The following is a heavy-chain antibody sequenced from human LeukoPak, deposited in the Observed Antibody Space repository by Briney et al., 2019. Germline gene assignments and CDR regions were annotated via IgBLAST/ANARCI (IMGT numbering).Heavy chain of an antibody. J-gene: IGHJ4*02. V-gene: IGHV1-69*05. CDR2: IIPIFGTA. D-gene: IGHD3-22*01. CDR1: GGTFSSCA. CDR3: AETYYYDSSGYYSDY. Sequence: GASVKVSCKASGGTFSSCAISWVRQAPGQGLEWMGRIIPIFGTANYAQKFQGRVTITTDESTSTAYMELSSLRSEDTAVYYCAETYYYDSSGYYSDYWGQGTLVTVSS.